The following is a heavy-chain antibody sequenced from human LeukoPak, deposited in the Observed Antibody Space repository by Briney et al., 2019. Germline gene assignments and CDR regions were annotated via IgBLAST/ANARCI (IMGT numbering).Heavy chain of an antibody. D-gene: IGHD3-22*01. J-gene: IGHJ3*02. CDR3: ARESAGDYYDSSGYSTSRAFDI. CDR1: GYTFTSYG. V-gene: IGHV1-18*01. CDR2: ISAYNGNT. Sequence: ASVKVSCKASGYTFTSYGISWVRQAPGQGLEWMGWISAYNGNTNYAQKLQGRVTMTTDASTSTAYMELRSLRSDDTAVYYCARESAGDYYDSSGYSTSRAFDIWGQGTMVTVSS.